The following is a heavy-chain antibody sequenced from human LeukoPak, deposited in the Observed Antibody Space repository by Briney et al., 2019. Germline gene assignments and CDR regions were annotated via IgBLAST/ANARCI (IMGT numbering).Heavy chain of an antibody. CDR1: GGTFSSYT. V-gene: IGHV1-69*02. D-gene: IGHD6-19*01. CDR2: IIPILGIA. J-gene: IGHJ4*02. CDR3: ARSAQYSSGWYSFDY. Sequence: SVKVSCKASGGTFSSYTISWVRQAPGQGLEWMGRIIPILGIANYAQKFQGRVTITTDESTSTAYMELSSLRSEDTAVYYCARSAQYSSGWYSFDYWGQGTLVTVSS.